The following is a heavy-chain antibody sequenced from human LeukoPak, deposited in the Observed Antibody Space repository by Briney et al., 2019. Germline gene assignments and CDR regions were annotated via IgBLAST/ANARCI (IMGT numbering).Heavy chain of an antibody. CDR3: ARFRSGWYMDY. CDR1: GFTFSSYG. D-gene: IGHD6-19*01. V-gene: IGHV3-33*01. J-gene: IGHJ4*02. Sequence: SGRSLRLSCAASGFTFSSYGMHWVRQAPGKGLEWVAVIWNDGSKSNYPDSVKGRFTISRDDSKNTLFLQMSSPRVEDTAVYYCARFRSGWYMDYWGQGTLVTVSS. CDR2: IWNDGSKS.